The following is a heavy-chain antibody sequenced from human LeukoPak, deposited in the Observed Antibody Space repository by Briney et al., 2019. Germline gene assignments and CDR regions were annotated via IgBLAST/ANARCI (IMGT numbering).Heavy chain of an antibody. CDR3: AKGFRAYCGGDCYSDAFDI. Sequence: PGGSLRLSCAASGFTFSSYAMSWVRQAPGKGLEWVSAISGSGGSTYYADSVKGRVTISRDNSKNTLYLQLNSLRAEDTAVYYCAKGFRAYCGGDCYSDAFDIWGQGTMVTVSS. V-gene: IGHV3-23*01. CDR2: ISGSGGST. CDR1: GFTFSSYA. D-gene: IGHD2-21*02. J-gene: IGHJ3*02.